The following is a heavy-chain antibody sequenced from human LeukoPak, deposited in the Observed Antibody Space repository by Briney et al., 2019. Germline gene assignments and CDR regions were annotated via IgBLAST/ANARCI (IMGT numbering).Heavy chain of an antibody. V-gene: IGHV3-74*01. J-gene: IGHJ3*02. CDR2: IYSDGSRT. Sequence: GGSLRLSCAASGFTFSSYWMNWVRQAPGKGLVWVSRIYSDGSRTNYADSVKGRFTISGDNAKNTQYLQMNSLRAEDTAVYYCARSGRGGAFDIWGQGTMVTVSS. D-gene: IGHD1-26*01. CDR1: GFTFSSYW. CDR3: ARSGRGGAFDI.